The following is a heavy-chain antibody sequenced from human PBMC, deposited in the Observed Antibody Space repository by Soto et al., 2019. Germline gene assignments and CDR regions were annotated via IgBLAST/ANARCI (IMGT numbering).Heavy chain of an antibody. D-gene: IGHD2-8*01. V-gene: IGHV1-18*01. CDR3: ASRSATVLSLTY. CDR2: VNAYNGNT. CDR1: GYSFTSFG. J-gene: IGHJ4*02. Sequence: GASVKVSCKASGYSFTSFGVNWVRQAPGQGLEWMGWVNAYNGNTNYAQKFQGRVTLTADTSTSTAYMEVGSLRSDDTAVYYCASRSATVLSLTYWGPGTQVTVSS.